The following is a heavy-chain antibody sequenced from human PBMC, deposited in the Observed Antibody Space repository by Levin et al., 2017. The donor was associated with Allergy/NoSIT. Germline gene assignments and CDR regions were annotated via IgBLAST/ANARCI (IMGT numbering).Heavy chain of an antibody. CDR3: ATIMITFGGVIVDY. J-gene: IGHJ4*02. D-gene: IGHD3-16*02. CDR2: ISAYNGNT. V-gene: IGHV1-18*01. Sequence: GESLKISCKASGYTFTSYGISWVRQAPGQGLEWMGWISAYNGNTNYAQKLQGRVTMTTDTSTSTAYMELRSLRSDDTAVYYCATIMITFGGVIVDYWGQGTLVTVSS. CDR1: GYTFTSYG.